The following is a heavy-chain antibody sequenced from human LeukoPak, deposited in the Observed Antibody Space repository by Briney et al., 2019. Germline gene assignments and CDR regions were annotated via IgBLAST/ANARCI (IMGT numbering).Heavy chain of an antibody. V-gene: IGHV3-73*01. CDR3: TSWAAPRKIGY. D-gene: IGHD6-6*01. J-gene: IGHJ4*02. CDR2: IRSKANSYAT. CDR1: GFTFSGSA. Sequence: GGSLRLPCAASGFTFSGSAMHWVRQASGKGLEWVGRIRSKANSYATAYAASVKGRFTISRDDSKNTAYLQMNSLKTEDTAVYYCTSWAAPRKIGYWGQGTLVTVSS.